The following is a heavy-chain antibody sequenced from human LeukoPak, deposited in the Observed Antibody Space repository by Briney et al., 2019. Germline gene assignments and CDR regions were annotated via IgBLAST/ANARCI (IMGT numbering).Heavy chain of an antibody. Sequence: GGSLRLSCAASVFTLSSHWMAWARHAPGKGREWVGYIKHDESEKYYADSVRGRFTISRENAKNSLYLQMNSLRAEDTALYYCARDNGGSLDHWGRGTLLTVS. V-gene: IGHV3-7*03. CDR2: IKHDESEK. J-gene: IGHJ4*02. CDR3: ARDNGGSLDH. CDR1: VFTLSSHW. D-gene: IGHD3-10*01.